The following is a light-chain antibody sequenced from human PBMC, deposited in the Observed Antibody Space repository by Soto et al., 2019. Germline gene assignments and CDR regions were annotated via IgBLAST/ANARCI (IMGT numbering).Light chain of an antibody. V-gene: IGKV3-11*01. CDR3: QQRSNWPTT. Sequence: EVVMTQSPATLSVSPGERATLSCRASQSVSSYLALYQQKPGQAPRLLIYDASNRATGIPARFSGSGSGTAFTLTISSLEPEDFAVYYCQQRSNWPTTFGQGTRLEIK. CDR2: DAS. CDR1: QSVSSY. J-gene: IGKJ5*01.